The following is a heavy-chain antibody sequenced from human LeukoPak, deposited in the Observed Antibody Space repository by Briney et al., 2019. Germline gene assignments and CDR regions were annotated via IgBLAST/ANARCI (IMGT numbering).Heavy chain of an antibody. J-gene: IGHJ4*02. V-gene: IGHV3-30*18. D-gene: IGHD3-9*01. CDR2: ISSDGSNK. CDR3: AKGSAYDNGIDY. CDR1: GFTFSSYG. Sequence: GGSLRLSCAASGFTFSSYGIHWVRQAPGKGLEWVAVISSDGSNKYYADSVKGRFTLSRDNSKNTLYLQMNSLRAEDTAVYNCAKGSAYDNGIDYWGQGTLVTVSS.